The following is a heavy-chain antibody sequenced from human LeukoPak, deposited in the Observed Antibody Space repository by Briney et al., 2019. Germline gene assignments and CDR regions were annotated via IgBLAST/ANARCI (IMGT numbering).Heavy chain of an antibody. CDR3: AREFTKYQLLLRYYYYYYMDV. CDR1: GFTFSSYW. Sequence: PGGSLRLSCAASGFTFSSYWMSWVRQAPEKGLEWVANIKQDGSEKYYVDSVKGRFTISRDNAKNSLYLQMNSLRAEDTAVYYCAREFTKYQLLLRYYYYYYMDVWGKGTTVTVSS. J-gene: IGHJ6*03. V-gene: IGHV3-7*01. CDR2: IKQDGSEK. D-gene: IGHD2-2*01.